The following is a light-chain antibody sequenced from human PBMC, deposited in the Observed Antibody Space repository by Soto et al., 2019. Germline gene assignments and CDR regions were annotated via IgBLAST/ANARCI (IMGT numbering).Light chain of an antibody. CDR1: ESIRSN. CDR3: QQYHAWPLFT. J-gene: IGKJ2*01. V-gene: IGKV3-15*01. CDR2: GAS. Sequence: EILMTQPPGTLSVSPGERVTLSCRASESIRSNLAWYHQKPGQPPRLLLYGASIRATNVPARFSGSGSGTEFTLTISSLQSEDCGIYFCQQYHAWPLFTFGQGTELKIK.